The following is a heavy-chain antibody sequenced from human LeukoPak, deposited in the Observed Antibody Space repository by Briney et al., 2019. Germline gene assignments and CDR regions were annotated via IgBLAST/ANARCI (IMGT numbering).Heavy chain of an antibody. D-gene: IGHD4-11*01. V-gene: IGHV4-39*01. CDR2: IYYSGST. CDR1: GGSISSSSYY. CDR3: ANLLTVPPHYFDY. Sequence: SETLSLTCTVSGGSISSSSYYWGWIRQPPGTGLEWLGSIYYSGSTYYNPSLKSRVTISVDTSKNQFSLKLGSVTAADTAVYYCANLLTVPPHYFDYWGQGTLVTVSS. J-gene: IGHJ4*02.